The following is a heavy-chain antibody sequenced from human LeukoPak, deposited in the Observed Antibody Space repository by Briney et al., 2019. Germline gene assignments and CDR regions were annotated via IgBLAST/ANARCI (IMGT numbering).Heavy chain of an antibody. D-gene: IGHD1-26*01. CDR2: VNHSGSN. CDR1: GGSISSYY. V-gene: IGHV4-34*01. Sequence: SETLSLTCTVSGGSISSYYWSWIRQPPGEGLEWIGEVNHSGSNNYNPSLKSRVTISVDTSRTQFSLNLRSVTAADTALYYCARLSNSGSYQYYFDCWGQGTLVTVSS. J-gene: IGHJ4*02. CDR3: ARLSNSGSYQYYFDC.